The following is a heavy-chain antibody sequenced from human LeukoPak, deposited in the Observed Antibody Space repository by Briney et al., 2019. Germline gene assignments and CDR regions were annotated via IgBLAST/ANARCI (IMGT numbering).Heavy chain of an antibody. V-gene: IGHV3-23*01. CDR3: AKGGKWDVTPFDY. Sequence: PGGSLRLSCVASGFTFSTYALSWVRQAPGKGLEWVSAISSSGGSPYYADSVNGQFTISRDNSKNTLYLQVNSLRAEDTAVYYCAKGGKWDVTPFDYWGQGTLVTVSS. CDR1: GFTFSTYA. D-gene: IGHD1-26*01. J-gene: IGHJ4*02. CDR2: ISSSGGSP.